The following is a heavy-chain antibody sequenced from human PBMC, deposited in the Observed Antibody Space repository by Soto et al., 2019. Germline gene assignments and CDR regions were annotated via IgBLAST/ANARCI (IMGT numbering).Heavy chain of an antibody. CDR1: GCTFSSYA. V-gene: IGHV1-69*06. CDR3: AKQNHGFDQ. Sequence: GASVKVSCKASGCTFSSYAISWVRQAPGQGLEWMGGIIPIFGTANYAQKFQGRVTITADKSTSTAYMELSSLRSEDTAVYYCAKQNHGFDQWGQGALVTVSS. J-gene: IGHJ5*02. CDR2: IIPIFGTA.